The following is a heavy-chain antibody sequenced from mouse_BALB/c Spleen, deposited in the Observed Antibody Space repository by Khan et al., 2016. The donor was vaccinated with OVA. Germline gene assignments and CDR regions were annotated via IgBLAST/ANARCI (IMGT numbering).Heavy chain of an antibody. CDR2: ILPGTGNT. CDR3: TRPYYADY. D-gene: IGHD2-10*01. V-gene: IGHV1-9*01. CDR1: GYAFRSYW. Sequence: QVQLQQPGAELMKPGASVKISCEATGYAFRSYWIEWVKQRPGHGLEWVGEILPGTGNTKYNEKFEGKATLPADTSSNTAHLQLSSLTSEDSAVYYCTRPYYADYWGQGTTLTVSS. J-gene: IGHJ2*01.